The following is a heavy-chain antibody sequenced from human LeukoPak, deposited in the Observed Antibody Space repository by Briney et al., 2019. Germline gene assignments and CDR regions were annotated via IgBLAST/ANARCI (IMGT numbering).Heavy chain of an antibody. V-gene: IGHV4-59*08. CDR3: ARGIAVAGTGNWFDP. J-gene: IGHJ5*02. Sequence: SETLYLTCTVSGGSISSYYWSWIRQPPGKGLEWIGYIYYSGSTNYNPSLKSRVTISVDTSKNQFSLKLSSVTAADTAVYYCARGIAVAGTGNWFDPWGQGTLVTVSS. CDR1: GGSISSYY. D-gene: IGHD6-19*01. CDR2: IYYSGST.